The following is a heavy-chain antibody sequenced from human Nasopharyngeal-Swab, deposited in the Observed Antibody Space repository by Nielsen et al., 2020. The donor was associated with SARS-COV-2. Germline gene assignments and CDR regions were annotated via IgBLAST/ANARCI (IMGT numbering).Heavy chain of an antibody. Sequence: GGSLRLSCAASGFTFSSYWMHWVRQAPGKGLVWVSRINSDGSSTNYADSVKGRFTISRDNAKNTLYLQMNSLRAEDTAMYYCTRSQAPVYGDYVDYWGQGTLVTVSS. CDR2: INSDGSST. D-gene: IGHD4-17*01. J-gene: IGHJ4*02. CDR3: TRSQAPVYGDYVDY. CDR1: GFTFSSYW. V-gene: IGHV3-74*01.